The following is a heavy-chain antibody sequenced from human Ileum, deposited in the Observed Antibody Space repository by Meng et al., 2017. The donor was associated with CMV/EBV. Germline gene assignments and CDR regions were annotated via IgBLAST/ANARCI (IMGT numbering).Heavy chain of an antibody. Sequence: GGSLRLSCAASGFTFSSYWMSWVRQAPGKGLEWVANIKQDGSEKYYADSVKGRFTISRDNAKNSLYLQMNSLRAEDTAVYYCARVSGYCSSTSCYTFLGWFDPWGQGTLVTVSS. J-gene: IGHJ5*02. CDR1: GFTFSSYW. CDR3: ARVSGYCSSTSCYTFLGWFDP. V-gene: IGHV3-7*01. CDR2: IKQDGSEK. D-gene: IGHD2-2*02.